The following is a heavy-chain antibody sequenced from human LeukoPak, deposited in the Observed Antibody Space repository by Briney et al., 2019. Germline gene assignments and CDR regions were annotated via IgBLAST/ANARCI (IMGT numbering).Heavy chain of an antibody. CDR1: GGSISSYY. D-gene: IGHD3-10*01. CDR3: ATVSAFFYDSGSYYTFDY. CDR2: MFYSGST. V-gene: IGHV4-59*12. Sequence: SETLSLTCTVSGGSISSYYWSWIRQPPGKGLEWIGYMFYSGSTNYNPSLKSRVTISVDTSKNQFSLKLSSVTAADTAVYYCATVSAFFYDSGSYYTFDYWGQGTLVTVSS. J-gene: IGHJ4*02.